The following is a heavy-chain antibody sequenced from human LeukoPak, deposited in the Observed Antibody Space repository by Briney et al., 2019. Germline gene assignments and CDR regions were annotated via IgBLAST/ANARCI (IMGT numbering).Heavy chain of an antibody. CDR1: GFTFSSYA. Sequence: PGGSLRLSCAASGFTFSSYAMRWVRQAPGKGLEWVAVISYDGSNKYYADSVKGRFTISRDNSKNTLYLQMNSLRAEDTAVYYCARDSSWPRGYYYYYGMDVWGQGTTVTVSS. J-gene: IGHJ6*02. D-gene: IGHD6-13*01. CDR2: ISYDGSNK. V-gene: IGHV3-30-3*01. CDR3: ARDSSWPRGYYYYYGMDV.